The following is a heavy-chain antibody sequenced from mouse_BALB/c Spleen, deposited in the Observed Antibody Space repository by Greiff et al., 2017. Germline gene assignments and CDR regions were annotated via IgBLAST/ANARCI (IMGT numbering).Heavy chain of an antibody. V-gene: IGHV1-14*01. D-gene: IGHD1-1*01. CDR2: INPYNDGT. CDR3: ARRENYYGSTYYYAMDY. Sequence: EVQLQQSGPELVKPGASVKMSCKASGYTFTSYVMHWVKQKPGQGLEWIGYINPYNDGTKYNEKFKGKATLTSDKSSSTAYMELSSLTSEDSAVYYCARRENYYGSTYYYAMDYWGQGTSVTVSS. J-gene: IGHJ4*01. CDR1: GYTFTSYV.